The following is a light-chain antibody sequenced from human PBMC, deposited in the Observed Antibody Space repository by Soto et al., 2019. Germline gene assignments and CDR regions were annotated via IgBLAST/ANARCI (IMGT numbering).Light chain of an antibody. CDR1: QSIGTS. CDR2: AAS. CDR3: QQLNSYPFT. V-gene: IGKV1-9*01. J-gene: IGKJ4*01. Sequence: IQLTQSPSSLSASVGDRVTITCRASQSIGTSLAWYQQKPEKAPNLLISAASTLQSGVPSRFNASGSGTDFALTISSLQPEDFATYYCQQLNSYPFTFGGGTKVEI.